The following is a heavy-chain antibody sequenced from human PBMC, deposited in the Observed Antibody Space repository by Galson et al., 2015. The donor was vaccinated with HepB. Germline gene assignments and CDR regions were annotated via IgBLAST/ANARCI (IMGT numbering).Heavy chain of an antibody. CDR2: ISYDGSNK. J-gene: IGHJ4*02. V-gene: IGHV3-30*18. CDR1: GFTFSSYG. Sequence: SLRLSCAASGFTFSSYGMHWVRQAPGKGLEWVAVISYDGSNKYYADSVKGRFTISRDNSKNTLYLRMNSLRAEDTAVYYCAKDPRAWGLYYFDYWGQGTLVTVSS. D-gene: IGHD7-27*01. CDR3: AKDPRAWGLYYFDY.